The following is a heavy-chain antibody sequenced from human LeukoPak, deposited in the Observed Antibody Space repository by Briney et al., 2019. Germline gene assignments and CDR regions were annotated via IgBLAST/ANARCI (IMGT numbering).Heavy chain of an antibody. CDR3: ARDNSVEDTAWWFDP. Sequence: ASVKVSCKASGYTFTSYYMHWVRQAPGQGLEWMGIINPSGGSTSYAQKFLGRVTMTRDMPTSTDYMELSSLRSEDTAVYYCARDNSVEDTAWWFDPWGQGTLVTVSS. J-gene: IGHJ5*02. CDR1: GYTFTSYY. CDR2: INPSGGST. V-gene: IGHV1-46*01. D-gene: IGHD4-23*01.